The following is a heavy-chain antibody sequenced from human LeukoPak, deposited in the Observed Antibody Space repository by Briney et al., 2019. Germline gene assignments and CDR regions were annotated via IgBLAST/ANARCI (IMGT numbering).Heavy chain of an antibody. CDR2: IYYSGST. Sequence: SETLSLTCTVSGGSISSYYWSWIRQPPGKGLEWIGYIYYSGSTNYNPSLKSRVTISVDTSKNQSSLKLSSVTAADTAVYYCARGQAGRDAFDIWGQGTMVTVSS. CDR1: GGSISSYY. CDR3: ARGQAGRDAFDI. D-gene: IGHD6-19*01. V-gene: IGHV4-59*01. J-gene: IGHJ3*02.